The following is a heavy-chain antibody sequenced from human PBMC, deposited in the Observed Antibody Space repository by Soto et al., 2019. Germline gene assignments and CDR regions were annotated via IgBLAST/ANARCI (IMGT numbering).Heavy chain of an antibody. CDR2: ISARGGSS. J-gene: IGHJ4*02. V-gene: IGHV3-23*01. CDR1: GCSFSSYA. D-gene: IGHD5-12*01. Sequence: EVQLLESGGGLVQPGGSLRLSCAASGCSFSSYAMVWVRQAPGKGLEWVSVISARGGSSYFADSVKGRFTISRDNSKNVLSLEMNSLRAEDTAIYFCATGSIEYSAAVDNWGQGTLVLVSA. CDR3: ATGSIEYSAAVDN.